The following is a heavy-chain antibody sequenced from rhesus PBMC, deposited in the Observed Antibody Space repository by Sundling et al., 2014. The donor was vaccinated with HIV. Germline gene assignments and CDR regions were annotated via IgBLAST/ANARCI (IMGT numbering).Heavy chain of an antibody. CDR3: ARHRGYCTSGSCYVLDCDV. Sequence: QVQLQESGPGLVKPSATLSLTCAVSGDSIISGYGWTWVRQSPGKGLKWIATVYSSGTKYLNPSLQSRVTLSLDTSKNEVSVRLTSVTAADTAVYYCARHRGYCTSGSCYVLDCDVWGQGALVTVSP. CDR2: TVYSSGTK. CDR1: GDSIISGYG. J-gene: IGHJ1*01. D-gene: IGHD2-2*01. V-gene: IGHV4-127*01.